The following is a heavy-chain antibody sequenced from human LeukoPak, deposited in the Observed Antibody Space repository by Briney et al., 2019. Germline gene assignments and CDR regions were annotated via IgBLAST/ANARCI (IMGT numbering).Heavy chain of an antibody. Sequence: GGSLRLSCAASGFTFSSYWMHWVRQAPGKGLVWVSRINSDGSSTSYADSVKGRFTISRDNAKNTLYLQMNSLRAEDTAVYYRARALIAVAEEDYWGQGTLVTVSS. CDR1: GFTFSSYW. CDR3: ARALIAVAEEDY. D-gene: IGHD6-19*01. CDR2: INSDGSST. J-gene: IGHJ4*02. V-gene: IGHV3-74*01.